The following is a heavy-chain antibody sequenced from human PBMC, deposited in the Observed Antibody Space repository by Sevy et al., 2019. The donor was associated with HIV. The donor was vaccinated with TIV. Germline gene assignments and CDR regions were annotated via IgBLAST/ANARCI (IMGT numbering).Heavy chain of an antibody. CDR2: FDPQDGDPEDGKT. Sequence: ASVKVSCKVSGYTLTKLSMHWVRQTPGKRLEWMTTFDPQDGDPEDGKTIYTQKFLGRVTMTEDTSTDTAYMELSSLRSEDTAVYYCATTKDYYDSSGYPFDSWGQGTLVTVSS. CDR1: GYTLTKLS. D-gene: IGHD3-22*01. J-gene: IGHJ4*02. CDR3: ATTKDYYDSSGYPFDS. V-gene: IGHV1-24*01.